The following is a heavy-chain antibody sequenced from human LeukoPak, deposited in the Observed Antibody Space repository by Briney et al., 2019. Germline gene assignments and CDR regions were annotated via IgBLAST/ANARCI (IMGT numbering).Heavy chain of an antibody. J-gene: IGHJ6*02. V-gene: IGHV1-18*01. CDR3: ARGSAAGPSYGMDV. CDR1: GYTFTSYG. D-gene: IGHD6-13*01. CDR2: ISAYNGNT. Sequence: ASVKVSCKSSGYTFTSYGISWVRQAPGQGLEWMGWISAYNGNTNYAQKLQGRVTMTTDTSTNTAYMELRSLRSDDTAVYYCARGSAAGPSYGMDVWGQGTTVTVSS.